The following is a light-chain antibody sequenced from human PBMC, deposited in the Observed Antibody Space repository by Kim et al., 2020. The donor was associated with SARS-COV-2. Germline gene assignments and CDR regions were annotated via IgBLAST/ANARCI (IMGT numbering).Light chain of an antibody. CDR2: AAS. V-gene: IGKV1-27*01. Sequence: DIQMTQSPSSLSASVGDRVTITCRASQGISSNLAWYQHKPGKVPKLLISAASTLQSGVPSRFSGSGSGTDFTLTISSLQPEDVATYLCQKCDGAPWTFGQGTKVDIK. CDR1: QGISSN. J-gene: IGKJ1*01. CDR3: QKCDGAPWT.